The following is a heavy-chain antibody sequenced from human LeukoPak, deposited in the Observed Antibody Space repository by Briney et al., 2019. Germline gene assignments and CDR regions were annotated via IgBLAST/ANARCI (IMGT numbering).Heavy chain of an antibody. CDR1: GFTFRSYS. J-gene: IGHJ4*02. V-gene: IGHV3-21*01. Sequence: GGSLRLSCAASGFTFRSYSMNWVRQAPGKGLEWVSSIGGSSTSIYYADSVKGRFTISRDNAKNSLYLQMNSLRDEDTAVYYCARVAWRGGALDYWAREPWSPSPQ. D-gene: IGHD2-21*01. CDR3: ARVAWRGGALDY. CDR2: IGGSSTSI.